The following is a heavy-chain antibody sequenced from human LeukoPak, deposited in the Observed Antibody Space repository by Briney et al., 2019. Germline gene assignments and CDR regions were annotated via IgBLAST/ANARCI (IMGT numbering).Heavy chain of an antibody. J-gene: IGHJ4*02. Sequence: GGSLRLSCAASGFTFSSYAMSWVRQAPGKGLEWVSVISGSGDSTYYADSVKGRFTISRDNSKNTLYLQMNSLRAEDTAVYYCAKIGYGDFPGYWGQGTLVTVSS. CDR1: GFTFSSYA. V-gene: IGHV3-23*01. CDR3: AKIGYGDFPGY. CDR2: ISGSGDST. D-gene: IGHD4-17*01.